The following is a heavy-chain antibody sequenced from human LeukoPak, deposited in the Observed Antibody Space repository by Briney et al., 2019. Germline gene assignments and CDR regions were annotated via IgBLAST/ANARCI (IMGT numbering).Heavy chain of an antibody. CDR3: AKGGYRSSSGAGTLDP. J-gene: IGHJ5*02. CDR1: GFTFRGYA. V-gene: IGHV3-23*01. D-gene: IGHD6-6*01. CDR2: ITGSGGTT. Sequence: GGSLRLPCVASGFTFRGYAMSWVRQAPGKGLEWVSAITGSGGTTYYADSVKGRFTISRDNAKNSLYLQMNSLRAEDMALYYCAKGGYRSSSGAGTLDPWGQGTLVTVSS.